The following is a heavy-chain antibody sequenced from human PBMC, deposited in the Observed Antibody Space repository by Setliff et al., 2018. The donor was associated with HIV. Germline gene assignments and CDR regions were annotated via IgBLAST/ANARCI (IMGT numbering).Heavy chain of an antibody. V-gene: IGHV4-59*11. Sequence: SLTCTVSGGSISGHYWSWIRQPPGKGLEWIGYITYSGSTKYNPSLKSRVTISIDTSKNQFSLKLSSVTPADTAVYYCASHAPYTSSWNAAAFDIWGQGTMVTVSS. CDR3: ASHAPYTSSWNAAAFDI. J-gene: IGHJ3*02. D-gene: IGHD6-13*01. CDR2: ITYSGST. CDR1: GGSISGHY.